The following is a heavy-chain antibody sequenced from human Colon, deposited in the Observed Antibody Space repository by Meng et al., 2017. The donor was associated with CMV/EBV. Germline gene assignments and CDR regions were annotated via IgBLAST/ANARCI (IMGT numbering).Heavy chain of an antibody. V-gene: IGHV1-2*02. Sequence: ASVKVSCKASGYTFTGYYLHWLRQAPGQGLEWMGWINPDSGGTHYAQKFQGRVTMTRDTATSTVYLEVSRLTSDDTALYYCARNDDFYNPHGVDVWGQGTTVTVSS. CDR3: ARNDDFYNPHGVDV. CDR1: GYTFTGYY. CDR2: INPDSGGT. J-gene: IGHJ6*01. D-gene: IGHD3-3*01.